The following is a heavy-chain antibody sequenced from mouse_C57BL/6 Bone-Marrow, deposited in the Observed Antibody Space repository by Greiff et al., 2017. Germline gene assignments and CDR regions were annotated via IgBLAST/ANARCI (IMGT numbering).Heavy chain of an antibody. Sequence: EVQLQQSGPELVKPGASVTMSCKASGYTFTDYNMHWVKQSHGKSLEWIGYINPNNGGTSYNQKFKGKATLTVNKFSSTAYMELRSLTSEDSAVYYCARGANWGIYYYAMDYWGQGTSVTVSS. J-gene: IGHJ4*01. CDR1: GYTFTDYN. CDR3: ARGANWGIYYYAMDY. D-gene: IGHD4-1*01. CDR2: INPNNGGT. V-gene: IGHV1-22*01.